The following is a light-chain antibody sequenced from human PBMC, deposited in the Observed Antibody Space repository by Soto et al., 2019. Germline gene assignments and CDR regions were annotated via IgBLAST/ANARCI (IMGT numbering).Light chain of an antibody. CDR3: HQRQSWPRT. CDR2: DAS. Sequence: EIVLTPSPGTPALSPRERATLSFRASQSVSSYLAWYQQKPGQAPRLLIYDASNRATGIPARFSASGTGTDFTLTISDVQPEDFAVYYCHQRQSWPRTFGQGTKVDI. CDR1: QSVSSY. J-gene: IGKJ1*01. V-gene: IGKV3-11*01.